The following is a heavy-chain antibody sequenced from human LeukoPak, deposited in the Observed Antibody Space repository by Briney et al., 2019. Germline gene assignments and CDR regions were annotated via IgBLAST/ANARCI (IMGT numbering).Heavy chain of an antibody. Sequence: GGSLRLSCAASGFTFSNAWMSWVRQAPGKGLEWVGRIKSKTDGGTTDYAAPVTSRFTISRDDSKNTLYLQMNSLKTEDTAVYYCTTMFFILVVPAAEAGYWGQGTLFTV. CDR1: GFTFSNAW. D-gene: IGHD2-2*01. V-gene: IGHV3-15*01. CDR3: TTMFFILVVPAAEAGY. J-gene: IGHJ4*02. CDR2: IKSKTDGGTT.